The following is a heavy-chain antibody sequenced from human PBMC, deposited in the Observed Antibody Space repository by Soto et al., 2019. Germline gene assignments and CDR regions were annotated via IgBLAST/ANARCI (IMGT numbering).Heavy chain of an antibody. CDR1: GGSIDSGDYY. CDR2: VYYSGTT. CDR3: ARDVIPPANYFDP. Sequence: PSETLSLTCTVSGGSIDSGDYYWSWIRQPPGKGLEWIGYVYYSGTTNYNPFLKSRVTLSLEKSKNQFSLKMNSVTAADTAVYYCARDVIPPANYFDPWGQGTMVTVSS. D-gene: IGHD2-2*01. J-gene: IGHJ5*02. V-gene: IGHV4-61*08.